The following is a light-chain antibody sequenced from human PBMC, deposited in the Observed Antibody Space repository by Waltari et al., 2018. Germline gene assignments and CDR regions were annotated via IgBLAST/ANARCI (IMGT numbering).Light chain of an antibody. J-gene: IGKJ1*01. CDR2: GVS. V-gene: IGKV3-15*01. Sequence: EVVMTQSPATLSVSPGERATLPCRASENICSSLAWYQQKPGQGPRLLMYGVSTRVTRIPARFSGSGSGTEFTLTISTLQSEDSAVYYCQHYDNWPPWTFGQGTKVEIK. CDR3: QHYDNWPPWT. CDR1: ENICSS.